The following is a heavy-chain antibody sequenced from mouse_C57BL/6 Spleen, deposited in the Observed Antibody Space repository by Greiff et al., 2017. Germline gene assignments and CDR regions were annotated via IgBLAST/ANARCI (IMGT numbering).Heavy chain of an antibody. CDR2: IYPGDGDT. CDR3: ARDPMDDRYCVDY. V-gene: IGHV1-80*01. J-gene: IGHJ2*01. CDR1: GYAFSSYW. D-gene: IGHD2-3*01. Sequence: VQLQQSGAELVKPGASVKISCKASGYAFSSYWMNWVKQRPGKGLEWIGQIYPGDGDTNYNGKFKGKATLTADKSSSTAYMQLSSLTSEDSAVYVCARDPMDDRYCVDYWGQGTTLTVSS.